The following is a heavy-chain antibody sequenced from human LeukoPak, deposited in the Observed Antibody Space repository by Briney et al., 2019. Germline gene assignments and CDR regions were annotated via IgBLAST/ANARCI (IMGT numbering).Heavy chain of an antibody. D-gene: IGHD1-26*01. Sequence: SETLSLTCAVYGGSFSGYYWSWIRQPPGKGLEWIGEINHSGSTNYNPSLKSRVTISVDTSKNQFSLKLSSVTAADTAVYYCARGRGSGSLGSYYWGQGNLVTVSS. J-gene: IGHJ4*02. V-gene: IGHV4-34*01. CDR1: GGSFSGYY. CDR2: INHSGST. CDR3: ARGRGSGSLGSYY.